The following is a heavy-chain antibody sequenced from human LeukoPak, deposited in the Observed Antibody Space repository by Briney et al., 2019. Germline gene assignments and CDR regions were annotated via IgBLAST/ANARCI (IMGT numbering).Heavy chain of an antibody. Sequence: SETLSLTRTVSGGSISSYYWSWIRQPPGKGLEWIGYIYYSGSTNYNPSLKSRVTISVDTSKNQFSLKLSSVTAADTAVYYCARGRKIVVVPAAIGVRFDPWGQGTLVTVSS. V-gene: IGHV4-59*12. CDR2: IYYSGST. CDR3: ARGRKIVVVPAAIGVRFDP. CDR1: GGSISSYY. J-gene: IGHJ5*02. D-gene: IGHD2-2*01.